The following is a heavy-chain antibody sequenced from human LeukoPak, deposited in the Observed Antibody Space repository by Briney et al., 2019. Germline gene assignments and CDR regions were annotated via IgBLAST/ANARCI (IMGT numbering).Heavy chain of an antibody. CDR2: ISGSGGST. Sequence: PGGSLRLSCAASGFTFSSYAMSWVRQAPGKGLEWVSAISGSGGSTYYADSVKGRFTISRDNSKNTLYLQMNSLRAEDTAVFYCAKGVVGATTGFDYWGQGTLVTVSS. CDR1: GFTFSSYA. CDR3: AKGVVGATTGFDY. J-gene: IGHJ4*02. V-gene: IGHV3-23*01. D-gene: IGHD1-26*01.